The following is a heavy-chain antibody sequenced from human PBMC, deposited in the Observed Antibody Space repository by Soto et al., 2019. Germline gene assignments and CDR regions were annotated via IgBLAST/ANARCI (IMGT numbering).Heavy chain of an antibody. CDR1: GGSFSGYY. Sequence: PSETLSLTCAVYGGSFSGYYWSWIRQPPGKGLEWIGEINHSGSTNYNPSLKSRVTISVDTSKNQFSLKLSFVTAADTAVYYCARGSGYCSSTSCQLRYYYYYYMDVWGKGTTVTVSS. CDR3: ARGSGYCSSTSCQLRYYYYYYMDV. J-gene: IGHJ6*03. D-gene: IGHD2-2*01. V-gene: IGHV4-34*01. CDR2: INHSGST.